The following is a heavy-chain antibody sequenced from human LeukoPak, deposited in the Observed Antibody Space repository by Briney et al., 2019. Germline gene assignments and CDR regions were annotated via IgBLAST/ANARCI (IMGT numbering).Heavy chain of an antibody. J-gene: IGHJ5*02. CDR2: ISWNSGSI. V-gene: IGHV3-9*01. D-gene: IGHD5-12*01. CDR1: GFTFDDYA. CDR3: AREGDYSGYGHNWFDP. Sequence: GGSLRLSCAASGFTFDDYAMHWVRQAPGKGLEWVSGISWNSGSIGYADSVKGRFTISRDNAKNSLYLQMNSLRAEDTAVYYCAREGDYSGYGHNWFDPWGQGTLVTVSS.